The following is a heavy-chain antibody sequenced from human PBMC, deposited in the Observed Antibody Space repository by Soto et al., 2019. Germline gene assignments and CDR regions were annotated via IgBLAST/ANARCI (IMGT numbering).Heavy chain of an antibody. CDR1: GFTFSSYS. Sequence: EVQLVESGGGLVQPGGSLRLSCAASGFTFSSYSMNWVRQAPGKGLEWISYISTSNSTIYYADSVKGRFTISRDNAKNSLSLQMNSLIHEDKAVYYCARIGGVCYGCKGSLDYWGQGTLVTVSS. D-gene: IGHD2-21*01. J-gene: IGHJ4*02. CDR2: ISTSNSTI. CDR3: ARIGGVCYGCKGSLDY. V-gene: IGHV3-48*02.